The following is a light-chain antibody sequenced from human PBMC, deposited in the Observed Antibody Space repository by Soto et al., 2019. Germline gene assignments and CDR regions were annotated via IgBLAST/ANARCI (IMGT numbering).Light chain of an antibody. CDR2: GAS. V-gene: IGKV3-20*01. CDR1: QSVSTSY. CDR3: QQYGSSPTYT. Sequence: EIVLTQSPGTLSLSPGERATLSGRASQSVSTSYLGWYQQKAGQAPRLLIYGASSRATGIPDRFSGSGSRTEFTLTISRLEPEDFAVYYCQQYGSSPTYTFGQGTKLEIK. J-gene: IGKJ2*01.